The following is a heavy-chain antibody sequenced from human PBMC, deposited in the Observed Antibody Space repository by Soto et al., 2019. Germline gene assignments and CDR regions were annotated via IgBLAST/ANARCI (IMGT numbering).Heavy chain of an antibody. D-gene: IGHD3-16*02. CDR2: INHSGST. V-gene: IGHV4-34*01. Sequence: QVQLQQWGAGLLKPSETLSLTCAVYGGSFSGYYWSWIRQPPGKGLEWIGEINHSGSTNYNPSIKSRVTISVDTSKNQFSLKLSSVTAADTAVYYCRLYDYVWGSYRYYFDYWGQGTLVTVSS. CDR3: RLYDYVWGSYRYYFDY. CDR1: GGSFSGYY. J-gene: IGHJ4*02.